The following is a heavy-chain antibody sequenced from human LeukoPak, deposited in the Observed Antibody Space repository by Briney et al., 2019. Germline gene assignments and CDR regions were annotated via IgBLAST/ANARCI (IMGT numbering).Heavy chain of an antibody. Sequence: PGGSLRLSCAASGFTFSSYWMHWVRQAPGKGLVCVSRINSDGRSRSYADSVKGRFTISRDNAKNTLYLQMNGLRAEDTAVYYCARDYDFDDYWGQGTLVTVSS. D-gene: IGHD3-3*01. J-gene: IGHJ4*02. CDR3: ARDYDFDDY. CDR2: INSDGRSR. CDR1: GFTFSSYW. V-gene: IGHV3-74*01.